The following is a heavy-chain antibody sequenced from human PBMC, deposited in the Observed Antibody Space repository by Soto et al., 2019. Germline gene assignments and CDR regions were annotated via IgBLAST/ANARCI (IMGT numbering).Heavy chain of an antibody. V-gene: IGHV1-46*01. CDR2: INPSGGST. D-gene: IGHD6-19*01. J-gene: IGHJ4*02. CDR3: ARSLAPKRQWLVPQQYYFDY. Sequence: QVQLVQSGAEVKKPEASVKVSCKASGYTFTSYYMHWVRQAPGQGLEWMGIINPSGGSTSYAQKFQGRVTMTRDTSTSTVYMELSSLRSEDTAVYYCARSLAPKRQWLVPQQYYFDYWGQGTLVTVSS. CDR1: GYTFTSYY.